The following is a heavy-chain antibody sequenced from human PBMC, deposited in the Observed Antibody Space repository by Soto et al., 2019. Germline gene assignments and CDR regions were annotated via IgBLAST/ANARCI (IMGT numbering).Heavy chain of an antibody. V-gene: IGHV3-48*02. D-gene: IGHD3-9*01. CDR2: ISSSSSTI. CDR3: AREATSYYDILTGYYSGY. J-gene: IGHJ4*02. Sequence: SLRLSCAASGFTFSSYSMNWVRQAPGKGLEWVSYISSSSSTIYYADSVKGRFTISRDNAKNSLYLQMNSLRDEDTAVYYCAREATSYYDILTGYYSGYWGQGTLVTVSS. CDR1: GFTFSSYS.